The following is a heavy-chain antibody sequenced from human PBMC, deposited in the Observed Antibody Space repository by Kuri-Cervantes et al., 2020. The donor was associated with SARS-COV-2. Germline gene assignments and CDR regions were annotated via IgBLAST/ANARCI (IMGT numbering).Heavy chain of an antibody. CDR3: ARESRDAYNLGSFDL. J-gene: IGHJ2*01. V-gene: IGHV3-48*03. Sequence: GESLKISCAASGFTFSSCEMHWVRQAPGKGLGWVSYISSSGSAIYYADSVKGRFTISRDNAKNSLYLQMNSLRDEDTAVYYCARESRDAYNLGSFDLWGRGTLVTVSS. CDR1: GFTFSSCE. D-gene: IGHD5-24*01. CDR2: ISSSGSAI.